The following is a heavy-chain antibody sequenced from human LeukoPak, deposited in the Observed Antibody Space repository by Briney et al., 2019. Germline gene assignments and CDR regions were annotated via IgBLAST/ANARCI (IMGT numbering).Heavy chain of an antibody. J-gene: IGHJ4*02. Sequence: GGSLRLSCETSRFSFSTYWMSWVRQAPGKGLEWVANIRQDGSEKYYVDSVKGRFTISRDIAKQSVFLQMNSLRAEDTALYYCARLSAMVRGPEDIFYFEYWGLGTLVTVSS. V-gene: IGHV3-7*01. CDR3: ARLSAMVRGPEDIFYFEY. CDR1: RFSFSTYW. CDR2: IRQDGSEK. D-gene: IGHD3-10*01.